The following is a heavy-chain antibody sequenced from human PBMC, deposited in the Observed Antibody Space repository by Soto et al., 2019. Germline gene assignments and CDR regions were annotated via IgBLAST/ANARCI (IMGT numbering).Heavy chain of an antibody. Sequence: EMQLVESGGGLVQPGGSLRLSCAASGFTLSSHWMHWVRQAPGKGLVWVSRINGDGSGTNYADAVKGRFTISRDNAKNTVYLQMDSLRAEDTAVYYCARWESSGWYLGIWGQGTLVTASS. V-gene: IGHV3-74*01. J-gene: IGHJ4*02. CDR2: INGDGSGT. D-gene: IGHD6-19*01. CDR3: ARWESSGWYLGI. CDR1: GFTLSSHW.